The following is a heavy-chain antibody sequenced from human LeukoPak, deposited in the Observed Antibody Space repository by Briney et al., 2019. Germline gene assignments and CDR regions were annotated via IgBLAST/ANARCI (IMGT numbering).Heavy chain of an antibody. CDR2: IYYSGST. CDR3: AGGRGGGYSGHIDF. D-gene: IGHD5-12*01. J-gene: IGHJ4*02. CDR1: GASIRGYY. Sequence: SETLSLTCTISGASIRGYYWSWVRHPPRKGLEWIGYIYYSGSTNYSPALESRVTISVDTSNNQFSLRLTSVTAADTAVYYCAGGRGGGYSGHIDFWGQATLVTVSS. V-gene: IGHV4-59*01.